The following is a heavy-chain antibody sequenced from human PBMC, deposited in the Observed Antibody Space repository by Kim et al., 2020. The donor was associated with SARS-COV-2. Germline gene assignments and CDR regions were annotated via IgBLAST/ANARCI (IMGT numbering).Heavy chain of an antibody. CDR1: GYSFTSYW. J-gene: IGHJ3*02. CDR3: ARRITAQIAAAGKVVGAFDI. V-gene: IGHV5-51*01. Sequence: GESLKISCKGSGYSFTSYWIGWVRQMPGKGLEWMGIIYPGDSDTRYSPSFQGQVTISADKSISTAYLQWSSLKASDTAMYYCARRITAQIAAAGKVVGAFDIWGQGTMVTVSS. D-gene: IGHD6-13*01. CDR2: IYPGDSDT.